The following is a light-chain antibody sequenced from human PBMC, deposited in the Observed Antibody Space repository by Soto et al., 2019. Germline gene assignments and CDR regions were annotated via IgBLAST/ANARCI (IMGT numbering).Light chain of an antibody. CDR1: SSDVGGYNY. V-gene: IGLV2-14*01. J-gene: IGLJ2*01. CDR2: DVS. CDR3: SSYTSNTTPVV. Sequence: QSVLTQPASVSGSPGQSITISCTGTSSDVGGYNYVSWYQQHPGKAPKFMIYDVSNRPSGVSNRFSGSKSGNTASLTISGLQAEDEADYYCSSYTSNTTPVVFGGGTQLTVL.